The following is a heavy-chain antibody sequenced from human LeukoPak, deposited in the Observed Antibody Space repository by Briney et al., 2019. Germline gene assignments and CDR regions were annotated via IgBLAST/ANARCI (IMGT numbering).Heavy chain of an antibody. CDR1: GFTFSSCA. V-gene: IGHV3-23*01. CDR2: ITGSGGDT. CDR3: AKGSSPSRPYYFDY. Sequence: GGSLRLSCAASGFTFSSCAMSWVRQAPGKGLEWVSAITGSGGDTYHADSVQGRFTISRDNSKNTLFLQMNSLRAEDTAVYYCAKGSSPSRPYYFDYWGQGTLVTVSS. D-gene: IGHD1-26*01. J-gene: IGHJ4*02.